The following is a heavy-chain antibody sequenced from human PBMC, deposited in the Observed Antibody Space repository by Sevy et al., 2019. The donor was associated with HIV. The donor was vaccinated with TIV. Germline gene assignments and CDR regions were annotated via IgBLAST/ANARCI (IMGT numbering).Heavy chain of an antibody. J-gene: IGHJ4*02. D-gene: IGHD5-18*01. CDR1: GFTFSVYW. CDR3: GGEGVGGYSYSLDQ. V-gene: IGHV3-7*01. CDR2: MKEDGSDK. Sequence: GGSLRLSCAASGFTFSVYWMTWVRQAPGKGLEWVATMKEDGSDKDYVDSVKGRFTISRDNAKNSRYLQMNSLRAEDTAVYYCGGEGVGGYSYSLDQWGLGTLVTVSS.